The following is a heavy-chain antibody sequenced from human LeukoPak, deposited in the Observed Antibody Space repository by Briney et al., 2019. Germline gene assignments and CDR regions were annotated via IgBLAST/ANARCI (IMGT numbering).Heavy chain of an antibody. J-gene: IGHJ4*02. CDR3: ARHYCSGDNCYYLDY. Sequence: SETLSLTCTVSGGSISSYYWSWIRQPAGKGLEWIGYIYYSGSSDSNPSLKSRVTLSVDTSKNQFSLRLNSVTAADTAVYYCARHYCSGDNCYYLDYWGQGTLVTVSS. V-gene: IGHV4-59*08. CDR2: IYYSGSS. CDR1: GGSISSYY. D-gene: IGHD2-15*01.